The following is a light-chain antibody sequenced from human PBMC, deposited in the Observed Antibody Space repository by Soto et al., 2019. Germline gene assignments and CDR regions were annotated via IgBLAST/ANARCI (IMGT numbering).Light chain of an antibody. V-gene: IGKV3-20*01. CDR3: QQYGSSPWT. CDR2: VAS. Sequence: EIVLTQSPGTLSLSPGERPTSSSRAGQGVGTSYLAWYQQKPGQAPRPLIYVASSRAIGIPDRFSGSGSGTDFTLTISRLEPEDFAVYYCQQYGSSPWTFGQGTKVEIK. J-gene: IGKJ1*01. CDR1: QGVGTSY.